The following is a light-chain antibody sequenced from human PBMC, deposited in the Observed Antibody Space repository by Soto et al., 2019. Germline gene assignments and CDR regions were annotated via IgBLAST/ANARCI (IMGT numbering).Light chain of an antibody. CDR2: DAS. V-gene: IGKV1-5*01. CDR3: QQYNSYSWT. Sequence: DIQMTQSPSPLSASVGDRVTITCRASQSISSWLAWYQQKPGKAPKVLIYDASRLESGVPSRFSGSGSGTEFTLTISSLQPADFATYYCQQYNSYSWTFGQGTKVDI. J-gene: IGKJ1*01. CDR1: QSISSW.